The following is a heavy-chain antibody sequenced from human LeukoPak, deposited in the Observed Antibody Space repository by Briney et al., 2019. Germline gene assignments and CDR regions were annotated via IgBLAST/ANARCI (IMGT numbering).Heavy chain of an antibody. CDR2: ISSSGTTK. D-gene: IGHD5-24*01. CDR1: GFSDDY. CDR3: ARVSEGYNRYKSAFDI. Sequence: AGGSLTLSCAASGFSDDYMSWIRQAPGKGLEWISYISSSGTTKYYADSVQGRFTISRDNAKNSLYLQMNSLRAEDTAVYYCARVSEGYNRYKSAFDIWGQGTMVTVSS. V-gene: IGHV3-11*04. J-gene: IGHJ3*02.